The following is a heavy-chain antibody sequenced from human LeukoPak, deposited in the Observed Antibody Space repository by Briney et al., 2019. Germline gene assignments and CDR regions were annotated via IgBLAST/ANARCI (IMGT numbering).Heavy chain of an antibody. V-gene: IGHV1-2*02. CDR2: INPNSGGT. D-gene: IGHD2-2*01. CDR1: GYTLTGYY. CDR3: ARGRCSSRSCYLFDY. J-gene: IGHJ4*02. Sequence: GASVKVSCKAAGYTLTGYYMHWVRQAPGQGLKWMGWINPNSGGTSYAQKFQGRVTMTRDTSISTAYMELSRLRSDDTAVYYCARGRCSSRSCYLFDYWGQGTLVTVSS.